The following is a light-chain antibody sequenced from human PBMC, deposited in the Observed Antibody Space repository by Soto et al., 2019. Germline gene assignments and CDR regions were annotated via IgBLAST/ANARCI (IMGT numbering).Light chain of an antibody. CDR1: QSVNTN. J-gene: IGKJ1*01. V-gene: IGKV3-15*01. CDR3: QQYNNWRT. Sequence: EIVMTQSPATLSVSPGEGATLSCRASQSVNTNLAWYQLKPGQAPRLLIYCASTRATGIPARFSGSGSGTEFTLTISSLQSEDFALYYCQQYNNWRTFGQGTKVEIK. CDR2: CAS.